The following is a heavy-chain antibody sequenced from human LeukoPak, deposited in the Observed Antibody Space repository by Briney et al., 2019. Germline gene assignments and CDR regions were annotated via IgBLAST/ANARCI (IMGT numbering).Heavy chain of an antibody. V-gene: IGHV3-7*01. CDR1: GFTFSIYG. CDR3: ARGVGATWYYYYYYMDV. CDR2: IKQDGSEK. Sequence: GGTLRLSCAASGFTFSIYGMSWVRQAPGKGLEWVANIKQDGSEKYYVDSVKGRFTISRDNAKNSLYLQMNSLRAEDTAVYYCARGVGATWYYYYYYMDVWGKGTTVTVSS. D-gene: IGHD1-26*01. J-gene: IGHJ6*03.